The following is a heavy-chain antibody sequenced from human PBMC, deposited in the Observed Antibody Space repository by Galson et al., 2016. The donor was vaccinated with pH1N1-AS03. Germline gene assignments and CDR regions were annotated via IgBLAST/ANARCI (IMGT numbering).Heavy chain of an antibody. Sequence: SLRLSCAASGFTFRTFSIYLVRQAPGKGLEYVSGISDNGINTYYADPVKARFTISRDKSKNTVYLQMSSLRTEDTAVYYCIKEGNRLQSRRSDAFDIWGRGTMVTVSS. CDR1: GFTFRTFS. D-gene: IGHD5-18*01. J-gene: IGHJ3*02. V-gene: IGHV3-64D*06. CDR2: ISDNGINT. CDR3: IKEGNRLQSRRSDAFDI.